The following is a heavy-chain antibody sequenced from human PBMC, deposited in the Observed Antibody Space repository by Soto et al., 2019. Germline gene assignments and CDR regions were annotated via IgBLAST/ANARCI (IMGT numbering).Heavy chain of an antibody. V-gene: IGHV4-31*03. CDR3: ASGTFTTISFDF. D-gene: IGHD3-22*01. Sequence: SETLSLTCSVSGESMGTGGFYWSWARQLPGKGLQWIGYIYYTGAAYYNPALKSRVTISLDTSANQFSLRLTSLTAADTAVYYCASGTFTTISFDFWGQGRLVTVSS. CDR1: GESMGTGGFY. J-gene: IGHJ4*02. CDR2: IYYTGAA.